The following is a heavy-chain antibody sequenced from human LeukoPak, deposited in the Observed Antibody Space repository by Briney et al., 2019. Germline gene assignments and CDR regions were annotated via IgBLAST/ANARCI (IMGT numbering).Heavy chain of an antibody. D-gene: IGHD5-18*01. CDR3: ARTDTAMVTGAFDI. J-gene: IGHJ3*02. V-gene: IGHV4-31*03. CDR1: GGSISSGGYY. CDR2: IYYSGST. Sequence: SDTLSLTCTVSGGSISSGGYYWSWIRQHPGKGLEWIGYIYYSGSTYYNPSLKSRVTISVDTSKNQFSLKLSSVTAAGTAVYYCARTDTAMVTGAFDIWGQGTMVTVSS.